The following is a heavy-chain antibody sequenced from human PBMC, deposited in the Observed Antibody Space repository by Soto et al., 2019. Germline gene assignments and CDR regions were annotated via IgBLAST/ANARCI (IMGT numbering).Heavy chain of an antibody. J-gene: IGHJ3*02. CDR2: IWYDGSNK. CDR3: ARDSGQQLPDAFDI. V-gene: IGHV3-33*01. Sequence: GGSLRLSCAASGFTFSSYGMHWVRQAPGKGLEWVAVIWYDGSNKYYADSVKGRFTISRDNSKNTLYLQMNSLRAEDTAVYYCARDSGQQLPDAFDIWGQGTMVTVSS. D-gene: IGHD6-13*01. CDR1: GFTFSSYG.